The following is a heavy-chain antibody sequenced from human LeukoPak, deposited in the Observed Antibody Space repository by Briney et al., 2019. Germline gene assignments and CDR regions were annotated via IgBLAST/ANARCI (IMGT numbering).Heavy chain of an antibody. CDR3: ARHTLWRFDY. CDR2: INQDGGTE. CDR1: GFTFTNYW. Sequence: TGGSRRLSCAAYGFTFTNYWLTWVRQAPGKGLEWVANINQDGGTEYYVDSVRGRFTISRDNAKNLVYLQINSLGAEDTAVYFCARHTLWRFDYWGQGALVTVSS. J-gene: IGHJ4*02. V-gene: IGHV3-7*01. D-gene: IGHD1-1*01.